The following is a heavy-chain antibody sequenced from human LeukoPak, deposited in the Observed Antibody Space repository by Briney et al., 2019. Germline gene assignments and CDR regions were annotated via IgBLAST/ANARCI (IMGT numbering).Heavy chain of an antibody. Sequence: SETLSLTCTVSGGSISSGSYYWSWIRQPAGKGLEWIGHIYTSGSTNYNPSLKSRVTISVDTSKNQFSLKLSSVTAADTAVYYCARQTRITMVRGVRNYYYYYYMDVWGKGTTVTISS. J-gene: IGHJ6*03. V-gene: IGHV4-61*09. D-gene: IGHD3-10*01. CDR1: GGSISSGSYY. CDR2: IYTSGST. CDR3: ARQTRITMVRGVRNYYYYYYMDV.